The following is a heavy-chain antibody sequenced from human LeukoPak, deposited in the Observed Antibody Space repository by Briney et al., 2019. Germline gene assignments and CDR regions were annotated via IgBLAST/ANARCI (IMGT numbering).Heavy chain of an antibody. Sequence: PSETLSLTCTVSGGSISSSSYYWGWIRQPPGKGLEWIGSIYYSGSTYYNPSLKSRVTISVDTSKNQFSLKLSSVTAADTAVYYCARLGPPDILGWFDPWGQGTLVTVSS. V-gene: IGHV4-39*07. CDR2: IYYSGST. CDR3: ARLGPPDILGWFDP. D-gene: IGHD6-6*01. J-gene: IGHJ5*02. CDR1: GGSISSSSYY.